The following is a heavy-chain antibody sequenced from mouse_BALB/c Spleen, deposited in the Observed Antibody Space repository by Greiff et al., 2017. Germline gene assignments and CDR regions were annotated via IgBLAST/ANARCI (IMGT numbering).Heavy chain of an antibody. V-gene: IGHV1-7*01. D-gene: IGHD2-3*01. CDR1: GYTFTSYW. Sequence: VQLQQSGAELAKPGALVKMSCKASGYTFTSYWMHWVKQRPGQGLEWIGYINPSTGYTEYNQKFKDKATLTADKSSSTAYMQLSSLTSEDSAVYYCARAYDGYYVGLAYWGQGTLVTVSA. CDR2: INPSTGYT. J-gene: IGHJ3*01. CDR3: ARAYDGYYVGLAY.